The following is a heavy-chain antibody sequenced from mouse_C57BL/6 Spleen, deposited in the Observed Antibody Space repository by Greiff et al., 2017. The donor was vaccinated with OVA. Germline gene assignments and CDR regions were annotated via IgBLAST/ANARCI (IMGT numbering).Heavy chain of an antibody. CDR3: AGYYYGSDWYFDV. V-gene: IGHV1-64*01. D-gene: IGHD1-1*01. Sequence: QVQLQQPGAELVKPGASVKLSCKASGYTFTSYWMHWVKQRPGQGLEWIGMIHPNSGSTNYNEKFKSKATLTVDKSSSTAYMQLSSLTSEDSAVYYCAGYYYGSDWYFDVWGTGTTVTVSS. CDR2: IHPNSGST. CDR1: GYTFTSYW. J-gene: IGHJ1*03.